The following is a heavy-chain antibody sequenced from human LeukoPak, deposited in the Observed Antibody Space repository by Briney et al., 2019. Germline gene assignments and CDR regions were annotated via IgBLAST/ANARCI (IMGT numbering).Heavy chain of an antibody. CDR1: AFTFSSAW. CDR2: IWYDGRNK. V-gene: IGHV3-33*08. J-gene: IGHJ3*01. CDR3: ARYCSSSTCPRGDF. D-gene: IGHD2-2*01. Sequence: GGSLRLSCAASAFTFSSAWMSWVRQAPGKGLEWVAIIWYDGRNKYYADSVKGRFTISRDNSKNTLYLQMNSLRAEDTAVYYCARYCSSSTCPRGDFWGRGTMVTVSS.